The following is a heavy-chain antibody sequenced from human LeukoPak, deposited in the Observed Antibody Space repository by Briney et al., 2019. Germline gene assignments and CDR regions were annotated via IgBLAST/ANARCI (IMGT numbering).Heavy chain of an antibody. D-gene: IGHD2-21*02. V-gene: IGHV3-7*01. CDR2: IKLDGGAK. CDR3: AKYGGDSGAAFDS. J-gene: IGHJ4*02. Sequence: GGSLRLSCVAAGFIFRNYWMSWVRQAPGKGLEYLGNIKLDGGAKYYVDSVRGRFTISRDNAENSLYLQMNSLRAEDTAVYYCAKYGGDSGAAFDSWGQGTLATVSS. CDR1: GFIFRNYW.